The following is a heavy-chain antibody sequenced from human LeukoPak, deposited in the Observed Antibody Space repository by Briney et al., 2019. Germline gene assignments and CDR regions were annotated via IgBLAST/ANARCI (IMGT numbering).Heavy chain of an antibody. CDR1: GFTFSRFA. J-gene: IGHJ3*02. V-gene: IGHV3-23*01. CDR3: AKAGHIVARGAFDI. D-gene: IGHD2-21*01. Sequence: GGSLRLSCEASGFTFSRFAMTWVRQAPGKGLEWVSTIGGLGESTNYADSVKGRFTISRDNAKNSLYLQMNSLRAEDTALYYCAKAGHIVARGAFDIWGQGTMVTVSS. CDR2: IGGLGEST.